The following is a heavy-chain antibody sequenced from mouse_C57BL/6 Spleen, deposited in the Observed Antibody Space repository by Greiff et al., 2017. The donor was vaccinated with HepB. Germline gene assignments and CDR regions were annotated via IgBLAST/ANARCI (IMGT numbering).Heavy chain of an antibody. CDR3: ARADYYGSSYGAMDY. J-gene: IGHJ4*01. V-gene: IGHV5-17*01. D-gene: IGHD1-1*01. Sequence: EVMLVESGGGLVKPGGSLKLSCAASGFTFSDYGMHWVRQAPEKGLEWVAYISSGSSTIYYADTVKGRFTISRDNAKNTLFLQMTSLRSEDTAMYYCARADYYGSSYGAMDYWGQGTSVTVSS. CDR2: ISSGSSTI. CDR1: GFTFSDYG.